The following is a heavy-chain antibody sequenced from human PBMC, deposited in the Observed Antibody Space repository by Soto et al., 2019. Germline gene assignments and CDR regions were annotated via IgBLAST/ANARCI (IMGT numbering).Heavy chain of an antibody. CDR1: GGSISSSSYY. CDR2: IYYTGST. J-gene: IGHJ4*02. D-gene: IGHD3-10*01. V-gene: IGHV4-39*01. Sequence: PSETLSLTCTVSGGSISSSSYYWGWIRQPPGKGLEWIGTIYYTGSTHYNPSLRSRVTISVDTSKNQFSLKLNSVTAADTAVYYCARLSDYYVSNYWGQGTLVTVSS. CDR3: ARLSDYYVSNY.